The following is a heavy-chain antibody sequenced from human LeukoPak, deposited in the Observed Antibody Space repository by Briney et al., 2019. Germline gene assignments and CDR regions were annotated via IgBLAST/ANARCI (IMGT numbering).Heavy chain of an antibody. CDR2: INPNNGGT. Sequence: GASVKVSCKASGYTFTASYMHWVRQAPGQGLEWMGSINPNNGGTKYAQKFQGRVTVTRDTSISTAYMERTSLRSDDTAIYYCARAGGNSWFDPWGQGTLVTVSS. CDR3: ARAGGNSWFDP. D-gene: IGHD3-16*01. CDR1: GYTFTASY. J-gene: IGHJ5*01. V-gene: IGHV1-2*02.